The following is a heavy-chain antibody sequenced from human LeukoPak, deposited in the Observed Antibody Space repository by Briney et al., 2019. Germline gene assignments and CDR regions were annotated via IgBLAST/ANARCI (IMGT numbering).Heavy chain of an antibody. CDR3: ARQNFVVVVTANTFDY. J-gene: IGHJ4*02. D-gene: IGHD2-21*02. Sequence: SETLSLTCNVSGGSISSGAHYWGWIRQPPGKGLEWIGSIYYSGSTYYNPSLKSRITISVGTSKNQFSLKLSSVTAADTAVYYCARQNFVVVVTANTFDYWGQGVLVTVSS. V-gene: IGHV4-39*01. CDR2: IYYSGST. CDR1: GGSISSGAHY.